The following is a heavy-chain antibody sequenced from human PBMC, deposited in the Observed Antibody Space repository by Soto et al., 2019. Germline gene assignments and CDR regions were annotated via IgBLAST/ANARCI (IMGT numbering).Heavy chain of an antibody. CDR1: GFTFGDSY. J-gene: IGHJ4*02. D-gene: IGHD5-18*01. CDR2: IKEDGSEK. CDR3: ARDRGYSSYDY. V-gene: IGHV3-7*01. Sequence: PGGSLRLSCAGSGFTFGDSYMSWSRQAPGKGLEWVAGIKEDGSEKYYVDIVKGRFTISRGNVENSLYLQMNSLRGEDSAVYFCARDRGYSSYDYWGLGTLVTVSS.